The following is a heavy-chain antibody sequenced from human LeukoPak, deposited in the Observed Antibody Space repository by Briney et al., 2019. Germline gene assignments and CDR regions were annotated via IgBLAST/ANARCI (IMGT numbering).Heavy chain of an antibody. D-gene: IGHD3-10*01. Sequence: GGSLRLSCAASGFTFSNYAMHWVRQAPGKGLEWVSLISGDGGSTYYADSVKGRFTISRDNSKNSLYLQMNSLRTEDTALYYCAKDIDRHYYGSGSYYNNFDYWGQGTLITVSS. CDR1: GFTFSNYA. CDR3: AKDIDRHYYGSGSYYNNFDY. V-gene: IGHV3-43*02. CDR2: ISGDGGST. J-gene: IGHJ4*02.